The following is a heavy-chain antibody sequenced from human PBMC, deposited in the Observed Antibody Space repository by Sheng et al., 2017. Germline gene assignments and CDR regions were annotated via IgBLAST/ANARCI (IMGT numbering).Heavy chain of an antibody. CDR2: INHSGST. J-gene: IGHJ4*02. D-gene: IGHD2-2*01. CDR1: GGSFSGYY. V-gene: IGHV4-34*01. Sequence: QVQLQQWGAGLLKPSETLSLTCAVYGGSFSGYYWSWIRQPPGKGLEWIGEINHSGSTNYNPSLKSRVTISVDTSKNQFSLKLSSVTAADTAVYYCASRLFKGYCSSTSCYDRGALGYWGQGTLVTVSS. CDR3: ASRLFKGYCSSTSCYDRGALGY.